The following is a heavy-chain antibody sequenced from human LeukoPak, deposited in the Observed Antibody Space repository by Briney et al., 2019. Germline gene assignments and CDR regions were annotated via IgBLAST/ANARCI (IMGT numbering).Heavy chain of an antibody. CDR3: ARESPSYDYVWGSYQHYFDY. CDR2: IIPIFGTA. V-gene: IGHV1-69*13. J-gene: IGHJ4*02. D-gene: IGHD3-16*02. CDR1: GGTFSSYA. Sequence: SVKVSCKTSGGTFSSYAISWVRQAPGQGLEWMGGIIPIFGTANYAQKFQGRVTITADESTSTAYMELSSLRSEDTAVYYCARESPSYDYVWGSYQHYFDYWGQGTLVTVSS.